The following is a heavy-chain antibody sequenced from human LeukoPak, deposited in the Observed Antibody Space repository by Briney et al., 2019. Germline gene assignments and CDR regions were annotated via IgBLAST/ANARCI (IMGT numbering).Heavy chain of an antibody. Sequence: SETLSLTCTVSGGSISSGSYYWSWIRQPAGKGLEWIVRIYTSGSTNYNPSLKSRVTISVDTSKNQFSLKLSSVTAADTAVYYCARDLRSGLYYYYMDVWGKGTTVTVSS. D-gene: IGHD3-3*01. CDR3: ARDLRSGLYYYYMDV. V-gene: IGHV4-61*02. J-gene: IGHJ6*03. CDR1: GGSISSGSYY. CDR2: IYTSGST.